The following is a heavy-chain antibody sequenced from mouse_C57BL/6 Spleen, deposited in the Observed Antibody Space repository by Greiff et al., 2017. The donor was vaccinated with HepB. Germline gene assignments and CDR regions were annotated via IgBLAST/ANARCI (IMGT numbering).Heavy chain of an antibody. CDR1: GYSFTDYN. CDR2: INPNYGTT. Sequence: VHVKQSGPELVKPGASVKISCKASGYSFTDYNMNWVKQSNGKSLEWIGVINPNYGTTSYNQKFKGKATLTVDQSSSTAYMQLNSLTSEDSAVYYCARDITTVVRSAMDYWGQGTSVTVSS. V-gene: IGHV1-39*01. D-gene: IGHD1-1*01. CDR3: ARDITTVVRSAMDY. J-gene: IGHJ4*01.